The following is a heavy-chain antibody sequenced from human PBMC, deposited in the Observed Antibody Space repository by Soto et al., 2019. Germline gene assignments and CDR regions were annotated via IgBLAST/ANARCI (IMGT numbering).Heavy chain of an antibody. CDR1: GCTLSEYY. Sequence: PRGAPRLSCAASGCTLSEYYMSWIRQAPGKGLEGVSYISSSSSYTNNPDSVKGQFTISRSNAKNSLYLQMDSLRAEDTAVYYCARDRRGIAAAGSYFDYGGQGTLGTVSS. J-gene: IGHJ4*02. V-gene: IGHV3-11*05. CDR2: ISSSSSYT. D-gene: IGHD6-13*01. CDR3: ARDRRGIAAAGSYFDY.